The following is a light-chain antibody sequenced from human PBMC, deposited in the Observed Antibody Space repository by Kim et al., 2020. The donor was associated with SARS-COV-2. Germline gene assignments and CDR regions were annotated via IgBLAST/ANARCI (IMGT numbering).Light chain of an antibody. CDR1: SLRSYY. CDR3: NSRDSSGNHVL. Sequence: ALGQTVRSTCQGDSLRSYYASWYQQKPGQAPVLVIYGKNNRPSGIPNRFSGSSSGNTASLTITGAQAEDEADYYCNSRDSSGNHVLFGGGTQLTVL. J-gene: IGLJ2*01. V-gene: IGLV3-19*01. CDR2: GKN.